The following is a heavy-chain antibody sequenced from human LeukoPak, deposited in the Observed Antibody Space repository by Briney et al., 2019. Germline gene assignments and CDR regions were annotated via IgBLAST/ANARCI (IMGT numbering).Heavy chain of an antibody. CDR3: ARAPIRGDAFDI. Sequence: GGSLRLSCAASGFTFSSYGMHWVRQAPGKGLEWVAVIWYDGSNKYYADSVKGRFTISRDNSKNTLYLQMNSLRAEGTAVYYCARAPIRGDAFDIWGQGTMVTVSS. D-gene: IGHD3-10*01. J-gene: IGHJ3*02. CDR2: IWYDGSNK. V-gene: IGHV3-33*01. CDR1: GFTFSSYG.